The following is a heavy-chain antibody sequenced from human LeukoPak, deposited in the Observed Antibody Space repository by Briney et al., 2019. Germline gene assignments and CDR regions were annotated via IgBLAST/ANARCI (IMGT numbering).Heavy chain of an antibody. J-gene: IGHJ5*02. Sequence: TSETLSLTCAVYGGSFSGYYWSWIRQPPGKGLEWIGEINHSGSTNYNPSLKSRVTISVDTSKNQFSLKLSSVTAADTAVYYCARGERQLPHWFDPWGQGTLVTVSS. CDR2: INHSGST. CDR1: GGSFSGYY. D-gene: IGHD6-13*01. CDR3: ARGERQLPHWFDP. V-gene: IGHV4-34*01.